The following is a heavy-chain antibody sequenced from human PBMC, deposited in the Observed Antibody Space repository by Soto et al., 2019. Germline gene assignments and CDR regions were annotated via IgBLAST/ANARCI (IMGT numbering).Heavy chain of an antibody. D-gene: IGHD1-7*01. J-gene: IGHJ5*02. Sequence: QVQLQQWGAGLLKPSETLSLTCAVYGGYFSGYYWSWIRQPPGKGLEWIGEINHRGTTSCNPSLKSRVTISVDTSKNQFSLKLSSVTAADTAVYYCARGPKNTGTTSPWGQGTLVTVSS. CDR3: ARGPKNTGTTSP. CDR1: GGYFSGYY. CDR2: INHRGTT. V-gene: IGHV4-34*01.